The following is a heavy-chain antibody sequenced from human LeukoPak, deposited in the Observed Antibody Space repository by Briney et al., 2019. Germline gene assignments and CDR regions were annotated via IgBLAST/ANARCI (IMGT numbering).Heavy chain of an antibody. D-gene: IGHD6-13*01. CDR2: INHSGST. J-gene: IGHJ4*02. V-gene: IGHV4-34*01. CDR3: ARGVSSSWSGAAFQPFDY. Sequence: PSETLSLTCAVYGGSFSGYYWSWIRQPPGKGLEWIGEINHSGSTNYNPSLKSRVTISVDTSKNQFSLKLSSVTAADTVVYYCARGVSSSWSGAAFQPFDYWGQGTLVTVSS. CDR1: GGSFSGYY.